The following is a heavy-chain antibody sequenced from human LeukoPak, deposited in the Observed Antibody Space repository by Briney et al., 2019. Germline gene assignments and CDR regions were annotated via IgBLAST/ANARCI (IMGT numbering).Heavy chain of an antibody. CDR2: IYYSGST. D-gene: IGHD3-9*01. J-gene: IGHJ4*02. V-gene: IGHV4-39*01. CDR1: GGSISSSSYY. CDR3: VRLDYDILTGCDY. Sequence: SETLSLTCTVSGGSISSSSYYWGWIRQPPGKGLEWIGSIYYSGSTYYNPSLKSRVTISVDTSKNQFSLKLSSVTAADTAVYYCVRLDYDILTGCDYWGQGTLVTVSS.